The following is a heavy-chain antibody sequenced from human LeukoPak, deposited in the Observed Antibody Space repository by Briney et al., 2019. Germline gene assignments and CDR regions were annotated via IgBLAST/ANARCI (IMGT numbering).Heavy chain of an antibody. CDR2: IYPGDSDT. CDR1: GYSFTSYW. J-gene: IGHJ3*02. D-gene: IGHD5-24*01. Sequence: GESLKISCKGYGYSFTSYWIGWVRQMPGKGLEWMRIIYPGDSDTRYSPSFQGQVTISADKSISTAYLQWSSLKASDTAMYYCARPRGAGWLQDAFDIWGQGTMVTVSS. CDR3: ARPRGAGWLQDAFDI. V-gene: IGHV5-51*01.